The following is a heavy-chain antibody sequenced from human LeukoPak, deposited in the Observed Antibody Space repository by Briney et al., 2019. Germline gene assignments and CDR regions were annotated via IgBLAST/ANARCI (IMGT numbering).Heavy chain of an antibody. J-gene: IGHJ4*02. CDR1: GFTFSSYE. V-gene: IGHV3-48*03. CDR3: AGDMGSYSGYGLDY. D-gene: IGHD5-12*01. CDR2: ISSSGSTI. Sequence: QTGGSLRLSCAASGFTFSSYEMNWVRQAPGKGLEWVSYISSSGSTIYYADSVKGRFTISRDNAKNSLYLQMNSLRAEDTAVYYCAGDMGSYSGYGLDYWGQGTLVTVSS.